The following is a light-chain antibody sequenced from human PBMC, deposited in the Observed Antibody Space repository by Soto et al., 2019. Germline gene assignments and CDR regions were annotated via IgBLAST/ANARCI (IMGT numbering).Light chain of an antibody. J-gene: IGLJ3*02. CDR2: DND. CDR3: EAWDSSESAGV. Sequence: QSVLTQPPSVSAAPGRKVTVSCPESRSNIGNNYVSWYKHLPGTAPKLLFYDNDKRPSGISDRCAACKSSTSATLGSTGLQTGDEADYYGEAWDSSESAGVFGGETKVTVL. CDR1: RSNIGNNY. V-gene: IGLV1-51*01.